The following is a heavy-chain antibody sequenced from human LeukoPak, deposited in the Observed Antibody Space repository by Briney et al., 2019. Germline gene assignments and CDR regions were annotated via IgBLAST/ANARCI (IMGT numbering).Heavy chain of an antibody. CDR1: GYTFTSYD. J-gene: IGHJ6*02. V-gene: IGHV1-8*01. CDR2: MNPNSGNT. CDR3: ARGWAAGPYYYYYYGMDV. Sequence: ASVKVSCKASGYTFTSYDINWVRQATGQGLEWMGWMNPNSGNTGYAQKFQGRATMTRNTSISTAYMELSSLRSEDTAVYYCARGWAAGPYYYYYYGMDVWGQGTTVTVSS. D-gene: IGHD6-13*01.